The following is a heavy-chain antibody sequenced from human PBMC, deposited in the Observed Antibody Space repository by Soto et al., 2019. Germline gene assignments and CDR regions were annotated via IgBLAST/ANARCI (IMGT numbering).Heavy chain of an antibody. Sequence: EVQLLESGGGLVQPGGSLRLSCAASGFTFSSYAMSWVRQAPGKGLEWVSAISGSGGSTYDADSVKGRFTISRDNCKNTLYLQMNSLRAEDTAVYYCAKAPSYCSGGSCYSIPQYYYYYYMDVWGKGTTVTVSS. D-gene: IGHD2-15*01. CDR2: ISGSGGST. V-gene: IGHV3-23*01. CDR3: AKAPSYCSGGSCYSIPQYYYYYYMDV. J-gene: IGHJ6*03. CDR1: GFTFSSYA.